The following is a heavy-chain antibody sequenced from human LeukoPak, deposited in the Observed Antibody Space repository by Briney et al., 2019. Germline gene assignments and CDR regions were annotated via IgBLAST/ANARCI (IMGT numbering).Heavy chain of an antibody. CDR2: INAGNGNT. CDR3: ARVGTVVVGGY. CDR1: GYTFTNYA. J-gene: IGHJ4*02. Sequence: ASVKVSCKASGYTFTNYAIHWVRQAPGQRPEWMGWINAGNGNTKYSQKFQGRVTITRDTSASTAYMELSSLRSEDTAVYYCARVGTVVVGGYWGQGTLVTVSS. D-gene: IGHD3-22*01. V-gene: IGHV1-3*01.